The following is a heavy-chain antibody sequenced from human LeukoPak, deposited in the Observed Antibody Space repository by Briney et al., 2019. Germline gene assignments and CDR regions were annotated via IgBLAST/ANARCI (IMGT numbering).Heavy chain of an antibody. Sequence: SETLSLTCTDSGGSVSSGSYYWSWIRQPPGKGLEWIGYIYYSGSTNYNPSLKSRVTISVDTSKNQFSLKLSSVTAADTAVYYCARDRGSYNYYFDYWGQGTLVTVSS. J-gene: IGHJ4*02. CDR1: GGSVSSGSYY. CDR2: IYYSGST. D-gene: IGHD1-26*01. V-gene: IGHV4-61*01. CDR3: ARDRGSYNYYFDY.